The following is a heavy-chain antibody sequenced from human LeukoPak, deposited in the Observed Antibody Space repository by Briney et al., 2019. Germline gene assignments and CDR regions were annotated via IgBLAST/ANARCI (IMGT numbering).Heavy chain of an antibody. Sequence: QAGGSLRLSCAAAGFTFDDYTMHWVRQAPGKGLEGVSLISWDDDSTYYADSVKGRFTISRDNSKNSLYLQMNSLRSEDTAFYYCGKSPYYFDRNIDYWGQGTLVTVSS. D-gene: IGHD3-22*01. V-gene: IGHV3-43*01. J-gene: IGHJ4*02. CDR1: GFTFDDYT. CDR2: ISWDDDST. CDR3: GKSPYYFDRNIDY.